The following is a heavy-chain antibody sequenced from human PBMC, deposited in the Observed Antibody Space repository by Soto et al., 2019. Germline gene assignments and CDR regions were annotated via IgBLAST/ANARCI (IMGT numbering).Heavy chain of an antibody. Sequence: GESLKISCKGSGYSFTSYWIGWVRQMPGKGLEWMGIIYPGDSDTRYSPSFQGQVTISADKSISTAYLQWSSLKASDTAMYYCARRGTTGTTGDYYYYYGMDVWGQGTTVTVSS. CDR2: IYPGDSDT. J-gene: IGHJ6*02. V-gene: IGHV5-51*01. CDR3: ARRGTTGTTGDYYYYYGMDV. D-gene: IGHD1-1*01. CDR1: GYSFTSYW.